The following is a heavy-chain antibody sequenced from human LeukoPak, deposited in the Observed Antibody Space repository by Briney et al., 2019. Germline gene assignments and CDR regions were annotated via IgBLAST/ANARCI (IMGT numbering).Heavy chain of an antibody. J-gene: IGHJ4*02. CDR1: GFTFSSYS. CDR3: AKGLSDGYNGPLGY. V-gene: IGHV3-48*04. CDR2: ISSSSSTI. Sequence: QPGGSLRLSCAASGFTFSSYSMNWVRQAPGKGLGWVSYISSSSSTIYYADSVKGRFTISRDNAKNSLYLQMNSLRAEDTALYYCAKGLSDGYNGPLGYWGQGTLVTVSS. D-gene: IGHD5-24*01.